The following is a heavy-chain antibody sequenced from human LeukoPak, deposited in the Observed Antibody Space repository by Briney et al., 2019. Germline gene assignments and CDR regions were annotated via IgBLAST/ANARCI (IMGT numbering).Heavy chain of an antibody. D-gene: IGHD1-1*01. CDR3: ADNLSR. V-gene: IGHV3-21*01. CDR1: GFTFSSYS. J-gene: IGHJ4*02. CDR2: ISSSSSYI. Sequence: GGSLRLSCAASGFTFSSYSMNWVRQAPGKGLEWVSPISSSSSYIFYADSMKGRFTISRDSAKNSLYLQMNSLRAEDTAVYFCADNLSRWGQGTLVTVSS.